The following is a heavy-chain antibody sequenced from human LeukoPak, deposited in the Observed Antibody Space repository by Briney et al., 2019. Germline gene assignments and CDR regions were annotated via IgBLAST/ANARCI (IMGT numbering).Heavy chain of an antibody. Sequence: GGSLRLSCAASGFTFSSYAMSWVRQAPGKGLEWVSAICGSGGSTYYADSVKGRFTISRDNSKNTLYLQMNSLRAEDTAVYYCAKAVLWYGDAFDIWGQGTMVTVSS. CDR2: ICGSGGST. CDR1: GFTFSSYA. CDR3: AKAVLWYGDAFDI. D-gene: IGHD3-10*01. V-gene: IGHV3-23*01. J-gene: IGHJ3*02.